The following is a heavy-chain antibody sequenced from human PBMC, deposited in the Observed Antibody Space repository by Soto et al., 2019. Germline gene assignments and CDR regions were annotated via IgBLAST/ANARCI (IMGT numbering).Heavy chain of an antibody. CDR3: ARGLLMSYNWFDL. D-gene: IGHD1-20*01. CDR1: GYTFTGYY. CDR2: INPNSGGT. V-gene: IGHV1-2*04. Sequence: ASVKVSCKASGYTFTGYYMHWVRQAPGQGLEWMGWINPNSGGTNYAQKFQGWVTMTRDTSISTAYMELSRLRSDDTAVYYCARGLLMSYNWFDLWGQGTLVTVSS. J-gene: IGHJ5*02.